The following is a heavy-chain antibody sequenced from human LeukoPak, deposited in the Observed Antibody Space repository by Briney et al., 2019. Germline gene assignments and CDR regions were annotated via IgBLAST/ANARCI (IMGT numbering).Heavy chain of an antibody. CDR3: ASTWGSFPWFDP. CDR1: GDSLSSYY. CDR2: IYYSGSA. V-gene: IGHV4-59*01. J-gene: IGHJ5*02. D-gene: IGHD3-16*01. Sequence: SETLSLTCTVSGDSLSSYYWSWLRQAPGKGLEWIGYIYYSGSANYNPSLRSRVTMSVDTSKNQFSLKVNSVTAADTAVYYCASTWGSFPWFDPWGQGTLVSVSS.